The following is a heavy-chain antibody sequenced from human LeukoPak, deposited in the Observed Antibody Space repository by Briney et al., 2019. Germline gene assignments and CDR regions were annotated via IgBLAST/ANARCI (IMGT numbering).Heavy chain of an antibody. V-gene: IGHV3-23*01. CDR2: ISAGSDTT. Sequence: PGGPLRLSCAASGFTFSSYAMNWVRQAPGKGLEWVSAISAGSDTTLYADSVKGRFTTSRDNSRNTLYLQMNNLRAEDTAIYHCARWIYYFDSWGQGTLVTVSS. CDR3: ARWIYYFDS. CDR1: GFTFSSYA. J-gene: IGHJ4*02. D-gene: IGHD5-12*01.